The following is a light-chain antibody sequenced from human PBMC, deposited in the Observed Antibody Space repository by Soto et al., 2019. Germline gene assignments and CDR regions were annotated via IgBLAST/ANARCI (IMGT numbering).Light chain of an antibody. J-gene: IGKJ2*01. Sequence: DIQMTQSPSSLSVSVGDRVTMSCLTSQDIAFYLNWYQQKPGKAPQLLIYGASNLQHGAPSRFSGSGSGTDFTLTITSLQPEDFATYFCQQNYYIPYTFGQGTKLEI. CDR1: QDIAFY. CDR3: QQNYYIPYT. V-gene: IGKV1-39*01. CDR2: GAS.